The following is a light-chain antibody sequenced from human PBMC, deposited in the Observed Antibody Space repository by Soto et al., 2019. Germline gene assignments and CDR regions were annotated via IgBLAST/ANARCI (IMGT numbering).Light chain of an antibody. V-gene: IGKV3-11*01. J-gene: IGKJ4*01. CDR2: DAS. CDR1: QSVGSY. CDR3: QQRSNWLT. Sequence: EIVLTQSPATLSLSPGERATLSCRASQSVGSYLGWYQHKPGQAPRLLIYDASNRAPGIPARFSGSGSGTDFTLTISSLEPEDIATYYCQQRSNWLTFGGGTKVDIK.